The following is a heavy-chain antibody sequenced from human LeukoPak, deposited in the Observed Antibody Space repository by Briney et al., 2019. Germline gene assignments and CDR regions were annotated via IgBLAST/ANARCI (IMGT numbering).Heavy chain of an antibody. D-gene: IGHD3-3*01. Sequence: PSETLSHTRTLPGDSISIHHWSWIRQPPGKGLEWIGYIYYSGSTNYNPSLKSRDTISVDTSKTQFSLKLSSVPAADTAVYYCGRGPLRYVDLLKDNAFDIWGQGTMVTVSS. CDR3: GRGPLRYVDLLKDNAFDI. CDR1: GDSISIHH. CDR2: IYYSGST. J-gene: IGHJ3*02. V-gene: IGHV4-59*11.